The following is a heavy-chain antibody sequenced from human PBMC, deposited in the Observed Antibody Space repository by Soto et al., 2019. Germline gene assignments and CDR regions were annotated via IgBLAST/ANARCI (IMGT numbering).Heavy chain of an antibody. CDR1: GFTFSTYN. V-gene: IGHV3-48*02. Sequence: EVQMVESGGGLVQPGGSLRLSCAGSGFTFSTYNMDWVRQAPGKGLEWISYITNTGETIYYADSVRGRFTISRDNAKSALFLQMNSLGDEDTAVYYCARDGDRCYDMDVWGQGTKVTVSS. CDR2: ITNTGETI. CDR3: ARDGDRCYDMDV. J-gene: IGHJ6*02.